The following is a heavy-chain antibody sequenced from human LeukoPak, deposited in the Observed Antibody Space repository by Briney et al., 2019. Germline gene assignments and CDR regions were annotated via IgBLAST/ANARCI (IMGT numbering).Heavy chain of an antibody. J-gene: IGHJ5*02. Sequence: GGALRLSCAASGFTFSSYAMSWVRQAPGKGLESVSAISGSGGSTYYADSVKGRFTISRDNSKNTLYLQMNSLRAEDTAVYYCAKDGEQQLVNNWFDPWGQGTLVTVSS. CDR1: GFTFSSYA. V-gene: IGHV3-23*01. CDR2: ISGSGGST. CDR3: AKDGEQQLVNNWFDP. D-gene: IGHD6-13*01.